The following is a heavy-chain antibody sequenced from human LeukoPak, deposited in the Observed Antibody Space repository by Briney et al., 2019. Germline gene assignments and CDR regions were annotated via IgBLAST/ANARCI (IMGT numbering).Heavy chain of an antibody. J-gene: IGHJ3*02. Sequence: GGSLRLSCAASGFTFSSYEMNWVRQAPGKGLEWVSYISSSGSTIYYADSVKGRFTISRDNAKNSLYLQMNSLRAEDTAVYYCAREIAEQWLVLHDAFDIWGQGTIVTVSS. D-gene: IGHD6-19*01. CDR1: GFTFSSYE. CDR3: AREIAEQWLVLHDAFDI. V-gene: IGHV3-48*03. CDR2: ISSSGSTI.